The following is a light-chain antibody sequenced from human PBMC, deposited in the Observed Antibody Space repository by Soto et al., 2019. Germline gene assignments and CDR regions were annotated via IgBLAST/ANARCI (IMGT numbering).Light chain of an antibody. J-gene: IGLJ3*02. CDR2: HTS. CDR3: LLSYSGGRPV. Sequence: QAVVTQEPSLTVSPGGTVTLTCGSSIGPVTSGHYPFWFQQRPGQAPRTLIYHTSDKQSWTPARFSGSLLGGKAALTLSDVQPEDEANYYCLLSYSGGRPVFGGGTKVTVL. V-gene: IGLV7-46*01. CDR1: IGPVTSGHY.